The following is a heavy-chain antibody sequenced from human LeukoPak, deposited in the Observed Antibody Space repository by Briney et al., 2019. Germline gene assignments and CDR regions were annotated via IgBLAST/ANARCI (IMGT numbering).Heavy chain of an antibody. D-gene: IGHD6-13*01. V-gene: IGHV1-2*04. J-gene: IGHJ6*02. Sequence: ASVKVSCKASGYTFTGYYMHWVRQAPGQGLEWMGWINPNSGGTNYAQKFQGWVTMTRDTSISTAYMELSRLRSDDTAVYYCARGISSSRAGYYYYGMDVWSQGTTVTVSS. CDR3: ARGISSSRAGYYYYGMDV. CDR2: INPNSGGT. CDR1: GYTFTGYY.